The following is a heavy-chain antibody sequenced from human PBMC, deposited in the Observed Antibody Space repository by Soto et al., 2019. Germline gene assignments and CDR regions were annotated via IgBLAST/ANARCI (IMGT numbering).Heavy chain of an antibody. D-gene: IGHD3-9*01. Sequence: SETLSLTCAVYGGSFSGYYWSWIRQPPGKGLEWIGDINYSGSTNYNPSLKTRVTISVDTSKSQFSLKLNSVTAADSAVYFCARLEGLATISYYFDFWGPGALVTVSS. CDR3: ARLEGLATISYYFDF. J-gene: IGHJ4*02. CDR1: GGSFSGYY. CDR2: INYSGST. V-gene: IGHV4-34*01.